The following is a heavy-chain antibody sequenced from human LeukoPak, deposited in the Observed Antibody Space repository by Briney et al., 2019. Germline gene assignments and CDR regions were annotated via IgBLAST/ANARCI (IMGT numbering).Heavy chain of an antibody. CDR1: GGSISTNY. CDR2: IYNSGNT. CDR3: ARGTFDSSGYYLFDY. V-gene: IGHV4-4*07. J-gene: IGHJ4*02. Sequence: SETLSLTCTVSGGSISTNYWSWIRQPAGKGLEWIGRIYNSGNTNYSPSLDSRVTMSADTSKNQFSLKLSSVTAADTAVYYCARGTFDSSGYYLFDYWGQGTLVTVSS. D-gene: IGHD3-22*01.